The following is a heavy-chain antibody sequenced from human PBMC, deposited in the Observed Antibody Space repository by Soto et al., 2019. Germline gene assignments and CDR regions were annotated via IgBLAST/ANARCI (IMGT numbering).Heavy chain of an antibody. CDR2: IIPIFPTP. D-gene: IGHD3-16*01. V-gene: IGHV1-69*12. CDR1: GGTFRSSA. Sequence: QVQLVQSGAEVKKPGSSVKLSCKASGGTFRSSAISWVRQAPGQGLEWMGGIIPIFPTPDYAQKFQDRVTITAAESTSQAYMELRRLRSEDTAVYYSARAKDRRQLCWNYYYIMDVLGQGTTVTVSS. CDR3: ARAKDRRQLCWNYYYIMDV. J-gene: IGHJ6*02.